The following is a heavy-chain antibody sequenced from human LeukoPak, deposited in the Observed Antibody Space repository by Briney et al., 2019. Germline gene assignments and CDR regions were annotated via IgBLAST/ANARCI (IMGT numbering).Heavy chain of an antibody. CDR3: ARSPNYYDSSGYHFQH. Sequence: LSLTCTVSGGSISSGGYYMSWIRQAPGKGLEWVAVISYDGSNKYYADSVKGRFTISRDNSKNTLYLQMNSLRAEDTAVYYCARSPNYYDSSGYHFQHWGQGTLVTVSS. V-gene: IGHV3-30-3*01. CDR2: ISYDGSNK. D-gene: IGHD3-22*01. J-gene: IGHJ1*01. CDR1: GGSISSGG.